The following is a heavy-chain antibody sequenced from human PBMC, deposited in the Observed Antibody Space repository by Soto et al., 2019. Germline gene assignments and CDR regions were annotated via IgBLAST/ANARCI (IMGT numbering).Heavy chain of an antibody. CDR1: GGSISSSSYY. J-gene: IGHJ4*02. D-gene: IGHD3-22*01. CDR3: VKGEYYYDSSGYYPFDY. V-gene: IGHV4-39*01. CDR2: IHYSGST. Sequence: SETLSLTCTVSGGSISSSSYYWGWIRQPPGKGLEWIGSIHYSGSTYYKASLKSRVTISRDNSKNTRYLQMSSLRADDTAVYYCVKGEYYYDSSGYYPFDYWGQGTLVTVS.